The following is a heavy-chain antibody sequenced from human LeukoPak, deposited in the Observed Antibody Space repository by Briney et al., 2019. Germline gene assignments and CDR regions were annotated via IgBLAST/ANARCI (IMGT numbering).Heavy chain of an antibody. CDR2: INPNSGGT. D-gene: IGHD2-2*02. CDR1: GYTFTGYY. CDR3: ARDPHGRTSAIDP. J-gene: IGHJ5*02. V-gene: IGHV1-2*02. Sequence: GASVKVSCKASGYTFTGYYMHWVRQAPGQGLEWMGWINPNSGGTNYAQKFQGRVTMTRDTSISTAYMELSRLRSYDTAVYYCARDPHGRTSAIDPWGQGTLVTVSS.